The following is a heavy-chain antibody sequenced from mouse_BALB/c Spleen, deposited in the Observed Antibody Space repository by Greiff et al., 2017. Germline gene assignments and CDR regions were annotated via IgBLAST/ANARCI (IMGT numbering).Heavy chain of an antibody. CDR3: ARRGVLDAMDD. Sequence: EVMLVESGGGLVKLGGSLKLSCAASGFTFSSYYMSWVRQTPEKRLELVAAINSNGGSTYYPDTVKGRFTISSDSAKNTLYLQMSSLKSEDTALYYCARRGVLDAMDDWGQGTSVTVSS. J-gene: IGHJ4*01. V-gene: IGHV5-6-2*01. D-gene: IGHD1-1*01. CDR2: INSNGGST. CDR1: GFTFSSYY.